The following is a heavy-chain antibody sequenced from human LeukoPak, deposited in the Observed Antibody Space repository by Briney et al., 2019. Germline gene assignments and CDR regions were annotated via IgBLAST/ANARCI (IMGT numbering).Heavy chain of an antibody. CDR3: ARAPHSYSLQYFDWLLSQDNWFDP. Sequence: GASVKVSCKASGYTFTGYYMHWVRQAPGQGLEWMGWINPNSGGTNYAQKFQGRVTMTRDTSISTAYMELSRLRSDDTAVYYCARAPHSYSLQYFDWLLSQDNWFDPWGQGTLVTVSS. V-gene: IGHV1-2*02. J-gene: IGHJ5*02. CDR1: GYTFTGYY. CDR2: INPNSGGT. D-gene: IGHD3-9*01.